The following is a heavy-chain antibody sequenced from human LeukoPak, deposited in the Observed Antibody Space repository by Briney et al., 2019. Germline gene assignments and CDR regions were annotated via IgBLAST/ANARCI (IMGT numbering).Heavy chain of an antibody. D-gene: IGHD1-7*01. V-gene: IGHV6-1*01. J-gene: IGHJ4*02. CDR3: ARSGGTAIGNYERATFDY. Sequence: SQTLSLTSEISGDSVSSNSAAWNWIRQSPSRGIEWLGRTFYRSKWYNEYEVSLKSRLTINADTSKNHFSLQLNSVTPEDTAVYYCARSGGTAIGNYERATFDYWGQGTLVTVSS. CDR1: GDSVSSNSAA. CDR2: TFYRSKWYN.